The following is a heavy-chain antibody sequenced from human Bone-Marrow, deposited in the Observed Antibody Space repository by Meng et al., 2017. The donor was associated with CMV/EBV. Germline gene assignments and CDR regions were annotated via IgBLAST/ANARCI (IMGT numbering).Heavy chain of an antibody. D-gene: IGHD3-22*01. CDR1: YG. CDR3: ARDVTYYYDSSGYYSQGFFDY. V-gene: IGHV1-18*01. CDR2: ISAYNGHT. Sequence: YGISWVRQAPGRGLDWMGWISAYNGHTTYAQKLQGRVTMTTDTSTSTAYMELRSLRSDDTAVYYCARDVTYYYDSSGYYSQGFFDYWGQGTLVTVSS. J-gene: IGHJ4*02.